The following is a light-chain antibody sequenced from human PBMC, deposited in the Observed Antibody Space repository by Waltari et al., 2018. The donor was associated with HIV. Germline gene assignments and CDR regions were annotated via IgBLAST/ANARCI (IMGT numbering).Light chain of an antibody. Sequence: IQITQFPSILSASVGDRVTITCRASQNLDSWLAWYQQRPGRAPKLLIYKASTLEYGIPARFSGSGSGTNFTLTINSLHPDDFATYFCQQYNSDFYTFGQGTRLDLK. CDR1: QNLDSW. V-gene: IGKV1-5*03. CDR2: KAS. CDR3: QQYNSDFYT. J-gene: IGKJ2*01.